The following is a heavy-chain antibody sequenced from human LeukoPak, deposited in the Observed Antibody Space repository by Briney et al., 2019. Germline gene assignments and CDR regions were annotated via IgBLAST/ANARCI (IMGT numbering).Heavy chain of an antibody. CDR3: AREWDSGSYDY. CDR2: IGSSGSTI. CDR1: GFIFSDYY. D-gene: IGHD1-26*01. Sequence: GGSLRLSCAASGFIFSDYYMSWIRQAPGKGLEWVSYIGSSGSTIYYADSVKGRFTIPRDNAKNSLYLQMNSLRAEDTAVYYCAREWDSGSYDYWGQGTLVTVSS. V-gene: IGHV3-11*01. J-gene: IGHJ4*02.